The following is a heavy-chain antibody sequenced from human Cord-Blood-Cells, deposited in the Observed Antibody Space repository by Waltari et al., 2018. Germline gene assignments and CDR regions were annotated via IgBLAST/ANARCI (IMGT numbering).Heavy chain of an antibody. CDR1: GGTFSRYA. CDR3: ASCSGGSCYYYYGMDV. D-gene: IGHD2-15*01. CDR2: IIPIFGTA. J-gene: IGHJ6*02. Sequence: QVQLVQSGAGVKKPGSSVKVSCKASGGTFSRYAISWVRQAPGQGLEWMGGIIPIFGTANYAQKFQGRVTITADESTSTAYMELSSLRSEDTAVYYCASCSGGSCYYYYGMDVWGQGTTVTVSS. V-gene: IGHV1-69*01.